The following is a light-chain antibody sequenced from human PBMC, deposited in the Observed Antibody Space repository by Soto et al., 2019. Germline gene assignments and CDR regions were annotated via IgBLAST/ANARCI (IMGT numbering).Light chain of an antibody. J-gene: IGKJ1*01. CDR2: DXS. CDR1: QTISSW. Sequence: DIQMTQSPSTLSGSVGDRVTITCRASQTISSWLAWYQQKPGXPPKLLIYDXSTLESGVPSRFSGRGSGTDFTRTISSLQSEDFAVYYCQKYNISPITFGQGTKVDMK. CDR3: QKYNISPIT. V-gene: IGKV1-5*01.